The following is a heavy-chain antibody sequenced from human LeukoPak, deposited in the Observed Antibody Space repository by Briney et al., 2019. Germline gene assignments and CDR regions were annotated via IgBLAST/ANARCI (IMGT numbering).Heavy chain of an antibody. CDR2: INPNSGGT. Sequence: GASVKVSCKASGYTFTSYYMHWVRQAPGQGLEWMGWINPNSGGTNYAQKFQGRVTMTRDTSISTAYMELSRLRSDDTAVYYCARTFSTVTSNWFDPWGQGTLVTVSS. CDR3: ARTFSTVTSNWFDP. D-gene: IGHD4-11*01. CDR1: GYTFTSYY. V-gene: IGHV1-2*02. J-gene: IGHJ5*02.